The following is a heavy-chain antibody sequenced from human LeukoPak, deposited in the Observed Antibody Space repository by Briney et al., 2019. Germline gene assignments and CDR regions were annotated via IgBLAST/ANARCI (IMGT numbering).Heavy chain of an antibody. V-gene: IGHV1-2*02. D-gene: IGHD1-26*01. CDR1: GYTFTGYF. Sequence: ASVKVSCKASGYTFTGYFVHWERQAPGQGLEWMGCINADSGGTNYAQNFQGRVTMTRDTSISTAYMELSRLRSDDTAVYYCARDPWSYGGAEYFQHWGQGTLVTVSS. CDR3: ARDPWSYGGAEYFQH. CDR2: INADSGGT. J-gene: IGHJ1*01.